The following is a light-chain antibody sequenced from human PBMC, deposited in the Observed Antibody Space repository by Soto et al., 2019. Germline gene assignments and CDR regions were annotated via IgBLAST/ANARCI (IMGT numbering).Light chain of an antibody. CDR3: QQYSNWPPWT. Sequence: EIVMTQSPATLSVSPGERATLSCRASQSVSSNLAWYQQKPGQAPRLLIYGASTRATGFPARFSGSGSGTEFTLTSSSLQSEDSAVYYCQQYSNWPPWTFGQGTKVEIK. CDR2: GAS. CDR1: QSVSSN. J-gene: IGKJ1*01. V-gene: IGKV3-15*01.